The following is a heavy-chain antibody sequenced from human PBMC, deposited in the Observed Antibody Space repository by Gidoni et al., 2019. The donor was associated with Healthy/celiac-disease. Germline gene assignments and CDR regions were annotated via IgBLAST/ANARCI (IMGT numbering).Heavy chain of an antibody. CDR2: IKSKTDGGTT. V-gene: IGHV3-15*01. Sequence: EVQLVESGGGLVKPGGSLRLSCAASGFTFSNAWLSWVRQAPGKGREWVGRIKSKTDGGTTDYAAPVKGRFTISRDDSKNTLYLQMNSLKTEDTAVYYCTPHPYSYGLNLYYFDYWGQGTLVTVSS. D-gene: IGHD5-18*01. CDR3: TPHPYSYGLNLYYFDY. J-gene: IGHJ4*02. CDR1: GFTFSNAW.